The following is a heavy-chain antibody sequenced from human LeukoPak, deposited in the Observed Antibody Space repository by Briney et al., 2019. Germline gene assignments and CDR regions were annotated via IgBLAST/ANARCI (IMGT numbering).Heavy chain of an antibody. CDR1: GYSLSDLS. D-gene: IGHD5-12*01. V-gene: IGHV1-24*01. Sequence: ASVMVSCKVSGYSLSDLSLQWVRQAPGQGLEWMGGFNPEHTETIYSQKFQGRVTLTEDTSTDTAYMELSSLRSEDTAMYFCAQQKAGYSGSPSWFDPWGQGTLVTVSS. J-gene: IGHJ5*02. CDR2: FNPEHTET. CDR3: AQQKAGYSGSPSWFDP.